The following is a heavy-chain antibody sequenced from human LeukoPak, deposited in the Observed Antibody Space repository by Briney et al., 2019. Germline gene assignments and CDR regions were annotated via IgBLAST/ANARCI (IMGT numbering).Heavy chain of an antibody. V-gene: IGHV3-23*01. CDR3: ARDLHYDILTGYPSLDDAFDI. CDR1: GFTFNIYA. Sequence: PGGSLRLSCAASGFTFNIYAMSWVRQAPGKGLEWVSAISDSGGSTYYADSVKGRFTISRDNSKNTLYLQMNSLRAEDTAVYYCARDLHYDILTGYPSLDDAFDIWGQGTMVTVSS. J-gene: IGHJ3*02. D-gene: IGHD3-9*01. CDR2: ISDSGGST.